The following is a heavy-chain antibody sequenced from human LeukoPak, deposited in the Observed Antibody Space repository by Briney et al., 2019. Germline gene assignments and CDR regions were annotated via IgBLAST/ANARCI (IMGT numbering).Heavy chain of an antibody. J-gene: IGHJ4*02. Sequence: PSETLSLTCTVSGGSISSYYWSWIRQPPGKGLEWIGEINHSGSTNYNPSLKSRVTISVDTSKNQFSLKLSSVTAADTAVYYCARWEAAAGNDYWGQGTLVTVSS. CDR3: ARWEAAAGNDY. CDR1: GGSISSYY. CDR2: INHSGST. D-gene: IGHD6-13*01. V-gene: IGHV4-34*01.